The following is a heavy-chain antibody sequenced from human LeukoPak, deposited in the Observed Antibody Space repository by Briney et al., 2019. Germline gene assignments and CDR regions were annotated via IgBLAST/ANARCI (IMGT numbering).Heavy chain of an antibody. Sequence: PGRSLRLSCTASGFTFGDYAMSRVRQAPGKGLEWVGFIRSKAYGGTTEYAASVKGRFTISRDDSKSIAYLQMNSLKTEDTAVYYCTRDKPLMYYYDSSGYYGYDYWGQGTLVTVSS. CDR3: TRDKPLMYYYDSSGYYGYDY. V-gene: IGHV3-49*04. J-gene: IGHJ4*02. D-gene: IGHD3-22*01. CDR1: GFTFGDYA. CDR2: IRSKAYGGTT.